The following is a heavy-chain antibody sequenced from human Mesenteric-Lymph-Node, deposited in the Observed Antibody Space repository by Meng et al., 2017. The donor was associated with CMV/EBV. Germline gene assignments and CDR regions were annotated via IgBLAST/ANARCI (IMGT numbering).Heavy chain of an antibody. CDR3: AKGSRGSYYHYFDY. D-gene: IGHD1-26*01. Sequence: SGCNFSTYAMTWGRQAPGKGLEWVSIISTSGSSTYYPDSVKGRFTISRDNSKNTLYLQMHSLRAGDTAVYYCAKGSRGSYYHYFDYWGQGTLVTVSS. CDR1: GCNFSTYA. V-gene: IGHV3-23*01. J-gene: IGHJ4*02. CDR2: ISTSGSST.